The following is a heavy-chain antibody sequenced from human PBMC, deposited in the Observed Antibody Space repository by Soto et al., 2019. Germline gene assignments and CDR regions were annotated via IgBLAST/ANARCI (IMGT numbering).Heavy chain of an antibody. Sequence: SETLSLTCAVYGGSFSGYYWSWIRQPPGKWLEWIGEINHSGSTNYNPSLKSRVTISVDTSKNQFSLKLSSVTAADTAVYYCARSGKQWLVRKFDYWGQGTLVTVSS. CDR2: INHSGST. V-gene: IGHV4-34*01. CDR3: ARSGKQWLVRKFDY. CDR1: GGSFSGYY. D-gene: IGHD6-19*01. J-gene: IGHJ4*02.